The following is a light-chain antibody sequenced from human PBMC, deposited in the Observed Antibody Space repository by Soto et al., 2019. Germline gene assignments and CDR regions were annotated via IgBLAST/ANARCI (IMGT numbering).Light chain of an antibody. V-gene: IGLV1-44*01. CDR3: ASWDDSRKGVV. J-gene: IGLJ2*01. CDR2: SND. CDR1: SSNIGSNT. Sequence: QSVLTQPPSASGTPGQRVTISCSGSSSNIGSNTVNWYQHLPGTAPKLLIYSNDQRPSGVPDRFSGSKSGTSASLAISGLQSEDEADYYCASWDDSRKGVVFGGGTKLTVL.